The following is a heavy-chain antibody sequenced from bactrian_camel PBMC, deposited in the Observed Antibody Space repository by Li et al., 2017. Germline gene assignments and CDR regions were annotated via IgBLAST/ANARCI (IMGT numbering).Heavy chain of an antibody. CDR2: IYTGPGGSSP. V-gene: IGHV3-3*01. CDR3: VADYRGRGLGAQWLARAYEDNY. Sequence: HVQLVESGGGSVQAGGSLRLSCVASGETRDGVCMGWFRQGSGKERERVATIYTGPGGSSPNFPDSLRGRFTISQDGASNRVHLQMNNLKPEDTAMYYCVADYRGRGLGAQWLARAYEDNYWGHGTQVTVS. D-gene: IGHD2*01. CDR1: GETRDGVC. J-gene: IGHJ4*01.